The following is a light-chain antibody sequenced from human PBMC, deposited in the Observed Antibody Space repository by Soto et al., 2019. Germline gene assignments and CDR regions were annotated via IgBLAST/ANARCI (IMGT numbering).Light chain of an antibody. CDR1: NSNIGSNT. V-gene: IGLV1-44*01. Sequence: QSVLTQPPSASGTPGQRVTISCSGSNSNIGSNTVNWYQQLPGTAPKLLIYYDNLRPSGVPDRISGSESGTSASLAISGLXSDDEADYYCAAWDDSLNGRVFGTGTKVTVL. CDR2: YDN. J-gene: IGLJ1*01. CDR3: AAWDDSLNGRV.